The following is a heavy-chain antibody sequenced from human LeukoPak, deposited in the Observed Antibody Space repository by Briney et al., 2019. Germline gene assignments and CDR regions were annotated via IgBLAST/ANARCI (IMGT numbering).Heavy chain of an antibody. D-gene: IGHD3-22*01. CDR2: INPSGGST. Sequence: ASVKVSCKASGYTFTSYYMHWVRQAPGQGLEWMGLINPSGGSTSYAQKFQGRVTMTRDTSTSTVYMELSSLRSEDTAVYYCARDHPGGPDYYDSSGYYSSWGQGTLVTVSS. V-gene: IGHV1-46*01. CDR1: GYTFTSYY. CDR3: ARDHPGGPDYYDSSGYYSS. J-gene: IGHJ4*02.